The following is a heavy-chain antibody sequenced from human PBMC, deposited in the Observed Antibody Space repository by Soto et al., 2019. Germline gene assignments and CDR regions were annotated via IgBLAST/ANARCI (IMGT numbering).Heavy chain of an antibody. D-gene: IGHD2-15*01. Sequence: GGSLRLSCAASGFTFSSYGMHWVRQAPGKGLEWVAVIPYDGSNKYYADSVKGRFTISRDNAKNSLYLQMNSLRDEDTAVYYCARDRYCSGGSCYSGPIGYWGQGTLVTVSS. CDR1: GFTFSSYG. J-gene: IGHJ4*02. CDR3: ARDRYCSGGSCYSGPIGY. V-gene: IGHV3-30*03. CDR2: IPYDGSNK.